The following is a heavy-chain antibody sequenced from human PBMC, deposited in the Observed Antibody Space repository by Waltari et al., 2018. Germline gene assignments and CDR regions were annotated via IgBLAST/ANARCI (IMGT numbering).Heavy chain of an antibody. CDR2: IYYGGDK. CDR3: AGTTWRFGNNIDS. CDR1: GGFICSHY. Sequence: QVDLQQAGPGLVRPSETLSLTCSVSGGFICSHYWSWIRQSPGKGLEWIGFIYYGGDKNYNPSFKSRVTISVDTSKSQVSLVLTSVTAADTAVYFCAGTTWRFGNNIDSWGQGTLVTVSS. J-gene: IGHJ4*02. D-gene: IGHD3-3*01. V-gene: IGHV4-59*11.